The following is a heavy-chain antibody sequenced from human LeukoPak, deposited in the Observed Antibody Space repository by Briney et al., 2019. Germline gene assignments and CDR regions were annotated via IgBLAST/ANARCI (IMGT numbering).Heavy chain of an antibody. CDR1: GGSINSSSYY. V-gene: IGHV4-61*01. D-gene: IGHD6-19*01. J-gene: IGHJ4*02. Sequence: PSETLSLTCTVSGGSINSSSYYWSWIRQPPGKGLEWIGYIYYSGSTNYNPSLKSRVTISVDTSKNQFSLKLSSVTAADTAVYYCARGAWYSSGWYVSYWGQGTLVTVSS. CDR3: ARGAWYSSGWYVSY. CDR2: IYYSGST.